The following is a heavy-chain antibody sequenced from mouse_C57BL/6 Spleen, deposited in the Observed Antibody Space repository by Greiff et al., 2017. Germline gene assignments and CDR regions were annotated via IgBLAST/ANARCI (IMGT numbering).Heavy chain of an antibody. CDR1: GYTFTSYW. D-gene: IGHD2-4*01. J-gene: IGHJ4*01. CDR2: IYPGSGST. V-gene: IGHV1-55*01. CDR3: ARASTMITTDYFYYAKDY. Sequence: QVQLQQPGAELVKPGASVKMSCKASGYTFTSYWITWVKQRPGQGLAWIGVIYPGSGSTNYTAKFKSKATLTVDTSSSTAYMQLSRLTSEDSAIYYCARASTMITTDYFYYAKDYWGQGTSVTVSS.